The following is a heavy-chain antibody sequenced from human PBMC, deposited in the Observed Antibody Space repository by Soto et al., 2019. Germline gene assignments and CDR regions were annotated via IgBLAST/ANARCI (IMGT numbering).Heavy chain of an antibody. V-gene: IGHV1-69*13. CDR3: ARDQQIVVVPAASYNWFDP. CDR1: GGTFSSYA. CDR2: IIPIFGTA. D-gene: IGHD2-2*01. Sequence: GASVKVSCKASGGTFSSYAISWVRQAPGQGLEWMGGIIPIFGTANYAQKFQGRVTITADESTSTAYMELSSLRSEDTAVYYCARDQQIVVVPAASYNWFDPWGQGTLVTVSS. J-gene: IGHJ5*02.